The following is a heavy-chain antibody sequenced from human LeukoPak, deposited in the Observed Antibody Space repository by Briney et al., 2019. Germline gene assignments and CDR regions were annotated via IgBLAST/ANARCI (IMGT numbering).Heavy chain of an antibody. D-gene: IGHD3-10*01. CDR2: ISSSSSTI. CDR3: ARDRMVRGVICG. Sequence: GGSLRLSCAASGFTFSSYRMNWVRQAPGKGVEWVSYISSSSSTIYYADSVKGRFTISRDNAKNSLYLQMNSLRAEDTAVYYCARDRMVRGVICGWGQGTLVTVSS. J-gene: IGHJ4*02. V-gene: IGHV3-48*01. CDR1: GFTFSSYR.